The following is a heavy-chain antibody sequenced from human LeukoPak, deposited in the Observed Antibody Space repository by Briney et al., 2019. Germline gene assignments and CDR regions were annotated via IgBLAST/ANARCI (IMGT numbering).Heavy chain of an antibody. J-gene: IGHJ4*02. Sequence: GESLKISCKGSGYRFTSYWIGWVRQMPGKGLEWMGIIYPGDSDTRYSPSFQGQVTISADKSISTAYLQWSSLKASDTAMYYCARWPNNWNDGENYLYIDYRGQGTLVTVSS. V-gene: IGHV5-51*01. CDR3: ARWPNNWNDGENYLYIDY. CDR1: GYRFTSYW. D-gene: IGHD1-20*01. CDR2: IYPGDSDT.